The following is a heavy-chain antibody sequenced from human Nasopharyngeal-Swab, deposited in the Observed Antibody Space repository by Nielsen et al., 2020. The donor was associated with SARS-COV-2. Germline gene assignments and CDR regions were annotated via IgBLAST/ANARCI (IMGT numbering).Heavy chain of an antibody. J-gene: IGHJ4*02. V-gene: IGHV1-3*01. D-gene: IGHD6-6*01. Sequence: WVRQAPGQRLEWMGWINAGNGNTKYSQKFQGRVTITRDTSASTAYMELSSLRSEDTAVYYCVRAVYSSSSNAVGYWGQGTLVTVSS. CDR2: INAGNGNT. CDR3: VRAVYSSSSNAVGY.